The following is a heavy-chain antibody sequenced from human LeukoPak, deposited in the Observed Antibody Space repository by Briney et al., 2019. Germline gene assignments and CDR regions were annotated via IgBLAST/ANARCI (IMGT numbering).Heavy chain of an antibody. D-gene: IGHD3-22*01. J-gene: IGHJ4*02. CDR3: ARAEYYYDSSGYVHFDY. V-gene: IGHV3-74*01. Sequence: GGSLRLSCAASGFTFSSYWMHWVRQAPGKGLVWVSRINSDGSSTSYADSVEGRFTISRDNAKNTLYLQMNSLRAEDTAVYYCARAEYYYDSSGYVHFDYWGQGTLVTVSS. CDR1: GFTFSSYW. CDR2: INSDGSST.